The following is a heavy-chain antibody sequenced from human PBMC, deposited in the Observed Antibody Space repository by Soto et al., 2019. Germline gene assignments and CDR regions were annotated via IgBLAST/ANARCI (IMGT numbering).Heavy chain of an antibody. CDR1: GYTFTSYD. J-gene: IGHJ5*02. Sequence: GASVKVSCKASGYTFTSYDINWVRQATGQGLEWMGWMNPNSGNTGYAQKFQGRVTMTRNTSISTAYMELSSLRSEDTAVYYCARSVIMVRGVIMGHRGKNKFDPGGKGPLVTVPS. CDR2: MNPNSGNT. V-gene: IGHV1-8*01. D-gene: IGHD3-10*01. CDR3: ARSVIMVRGVIMGHRGKNKFDP.